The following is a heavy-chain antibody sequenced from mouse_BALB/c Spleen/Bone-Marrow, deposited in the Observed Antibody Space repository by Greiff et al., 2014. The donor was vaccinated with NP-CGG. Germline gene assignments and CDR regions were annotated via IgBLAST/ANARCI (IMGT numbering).Heavy chain of an antibody. V-gene: IGHV14-3*02. CDR3: ARRLRSAMDY. D-gene: IGHD1-1*01. CDR1: GFNIKDTY. Sequence: EVKLMESGAELVKPGASVKLSCTASGFNIKDTYIHWVKQRPEQGLEWTGRIDPANGNTKYDPKFQGKATITADTSSNTAYLQLSSLTSEDTAVYYCARRLRSAMDYWGQGTSVTVSS. J-gene: IGHJ4*01. CDR2: IDPANGNT.